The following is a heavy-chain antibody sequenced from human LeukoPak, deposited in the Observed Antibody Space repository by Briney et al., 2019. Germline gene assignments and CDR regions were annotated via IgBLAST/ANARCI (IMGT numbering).Heavy chain of an antibody. J-gene: IGHJ4*02. CDR2: IYYSGST. CDR1: GGSISSSY. Sequence: SETLSLTCTVSGGSISSSYWGWIRQPPGKGLEWIGYIYYSGSTNYNPSLKSRVTISVDTSKNQFSLKLSSVSAADTAVYYCARVPYDSSGYPYFDYWGQGTLVTVSS. V-gene: IGHV4-59*01. CDR3: ARVPYDSSGYPYFDY. D-gene: IGHD3-22*01.